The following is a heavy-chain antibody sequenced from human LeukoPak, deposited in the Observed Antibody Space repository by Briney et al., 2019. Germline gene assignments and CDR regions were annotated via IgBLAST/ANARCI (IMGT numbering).Heavy chain of an antibody. J-gene: IGHJ4*02. V-gene: IGHV4-61*08. D-gene: IGHD3-9*01. CDR3: ARAHSSGDWLFAFDY. Sequence: PSETLSLTCTVSGGSISSGGYYWSWIRQHPGKGLEWIGYIYYSGSTYYNPSLKSRVTISVDTSKNQFSLKLSSVTAADTAVYYCARAHSSGDWLFAFDYWGQGTLVTVSS. CDR1: GGSISSGGYY. CDR2: IYYSGST.